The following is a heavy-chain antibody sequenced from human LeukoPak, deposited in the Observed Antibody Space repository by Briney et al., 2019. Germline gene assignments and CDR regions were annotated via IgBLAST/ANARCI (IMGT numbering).Heavy chain of an antibody. CDR3: AADVIYESD. CDR2: IVVGSGNT. D-gene: IGHD2/OR15-2a*01. J-gene: IGHJ4*02. V-gene: IGHV1-58*02. Sequence: GTSVKVSCKASGFTVSNSAMQWVRQARGQRLEWIGWIVVGSGNTNYAQKFQERVTITRDMSTSTAYMELSSLRSEDTAVYYCAADVIYESDWGQGTLVTVSS. CDR1: GFTVSNSA.